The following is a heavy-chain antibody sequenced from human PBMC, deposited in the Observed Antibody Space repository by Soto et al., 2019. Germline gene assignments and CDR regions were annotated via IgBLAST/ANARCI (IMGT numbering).Heavy chain of an antibody. Sequence: QVQLVESGGGVVQPGRSLRLSCAASGFTFSSYGMHWVRQAPGKGLEWVAVISYDGSNKYYADSVKGRFTISRDNSKNTLYLKMNSLRAEDTAVYYCAKDKRQWLVRDYYGMDVWGQGTTVTVSS. CDR2: ISYDGSNK. V-gene: IGHV3-30*18. CDR1: GFTFSSYG. D-gene: IGHD6-19*01. J-gene: IGHJ6*02. CDR3: AKDKRQWLVRDYYGMDV.